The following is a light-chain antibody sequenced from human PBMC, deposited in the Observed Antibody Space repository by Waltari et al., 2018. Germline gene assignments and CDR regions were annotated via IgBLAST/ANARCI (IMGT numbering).Light chain of an antibody. J-gene: IGKJ1*01. CDR3: QQSYSTPHT. CDR2: AAS. V-gene: IGKV1-39*01. Sequence: DIQMTQSPSSLSASVGDRVTITCRASKIISSSLNWYQQKPGKAPNPLIYAASSLQSGVPSRFTGGGSGTDFTLTISSLQAEDIATYYCQQSYSTPHTFGQGTKVEIK. CDR1: KIISSS.